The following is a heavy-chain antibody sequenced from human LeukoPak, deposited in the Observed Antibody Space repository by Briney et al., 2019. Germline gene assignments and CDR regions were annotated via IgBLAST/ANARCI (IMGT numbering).Heavy chain of an antibody. D-gene: IGHD3-9*01. Sequence: SETLSLTCSVSGGSMTNYYWSWIRQPPGKGLEWIGYIYYSGSTNYNPSLKSRVTISVDTSKNQFSLKLSSVSAADTAVYYCARGDWSVDYWGQGTLVPVSS. J-gene: IGHJ4*02. CDR3: ARGDWSVDY. V-gene: IGHV4-59*01. CDR2: IYYSGST. CDR1: GGSMTNYY.